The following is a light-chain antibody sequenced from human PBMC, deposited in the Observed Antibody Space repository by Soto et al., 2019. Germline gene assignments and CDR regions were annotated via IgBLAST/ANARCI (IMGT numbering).Light chain of an antibody. CDR1: SSNIGAGYE. V-gene: IGLV1-40*01. J-gene: IGLJ1*01. CDR2: DNN. CDR3: QSYDSSLSALYV. Sequence: LTQPPSVSGAPGQRVTISCTGSSSNIGAGYEVNWYQHLPGTAPKLLIYDNNNRPSGVPDRFSGSKSGTSASLAITGLQAEDEAEYYCQSYDSSLSALYVFGTGTKVTVL.